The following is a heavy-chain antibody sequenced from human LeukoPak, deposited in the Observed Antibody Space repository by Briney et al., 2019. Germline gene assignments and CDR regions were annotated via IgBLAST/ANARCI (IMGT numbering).Heavy chain of an antibody. J-gene: IGHJ4*02. CDR1: GGSISSYY. D-gene: IGHD3-3*01. CDR2: IYYSGST. CDR3: ARSVRTIFGVVTTPGFDY. Sequence: SETLSLTCTVSGGSISSYYWSWIRQPPGKGLEWIGYIYYSGSTNYNPPLKSRVTISVDTSKNQFSLKLSSVTAADTAVYYCARSVRTIFGVVTTPGFDYWGQGTLVTVSS. V-gene: IGHV4-59*01.